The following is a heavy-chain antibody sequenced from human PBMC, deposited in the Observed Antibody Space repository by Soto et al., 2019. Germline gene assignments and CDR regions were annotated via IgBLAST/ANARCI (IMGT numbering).Heavy chain of an antibody. V-gene: IGHV3-9*01. D-gene: IGHD2-2*01. CDR1: GFTFDDYA. CDR3: AKDMGYCSSTSCYSHDALDI. Sequence: EVQLVESGGGLVQPGRSLRLSCAASGFTFDDYAMHWVRQAPGKGLEWVSGISWNSGSIGYADSVKGRFTISRDNAKNSLYLQMNSLRAEDTALYYCAKDMGYCSSTSCYSHDALDIWGQGTMVTVSS. J-gene: IGHJ3*02. CDR2: ISWNSGSI.